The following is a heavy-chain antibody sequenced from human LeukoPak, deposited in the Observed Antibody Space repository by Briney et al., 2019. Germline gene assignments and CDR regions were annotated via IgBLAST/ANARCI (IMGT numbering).Heavy chain of an antibody. Sequence: SQTLSLTCALSGDSVSSNSAAWNWIRQSPSRGLEWLGRTCYRSKWYNDYAVSVKSRITINPDTSKNQFSLQLNSVTPEDTAVYYCARANQEQYNRVGNNWFDPWGQGTLVTVSS. D-gene: IGHD1-1*01. CDR3: ARANQEQYNRVGNNWFDP. J-gene: IGHJ5*02. CDR2: TCYRSKWYN. V-gene: IGHV6-1*01. CDR1: GDSVSSNSAA.